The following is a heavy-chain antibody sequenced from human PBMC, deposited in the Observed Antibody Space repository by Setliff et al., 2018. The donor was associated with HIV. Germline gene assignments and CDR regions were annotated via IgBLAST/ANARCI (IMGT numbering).Heavy chain of an antibody. CDR3: ARWGSGSYERVFDY. CDR2: VKQDGTET. J-gene: IGHJ4*02. CDR1: GFRFRCYW. Sequence: PGGSLRLSCAASGFRFRCYWMSWVRQAPGKGLESVANVKQDGTETLYVDSVKGRFTISRDNANNLVYLQMNSLRVEDTAVYFCARWGSGSYERVFDYWGQGMLVTVSS. D-gene: IGHD1-26*01. V-gene: IGHV3-7*01.